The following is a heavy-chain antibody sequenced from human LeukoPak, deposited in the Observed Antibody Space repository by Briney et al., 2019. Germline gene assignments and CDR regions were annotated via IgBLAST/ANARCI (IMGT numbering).Heavy chain of an antibody. CDR1: GFTFSSYA. Sequence: GGSLRLSCAASGFTFSSYAMSWVRQAPGKGLEWVSSISGSGGSTYYADSVKGRFTISRDNSKNTLYLQMNSLRAEDTAVYYCAKPPWELKSPEYFQHWGQGTLVTVSS. CDR3: AKPPWELKSPEYFQH. J-gene: IGHJ1*01. D-gene: IGHD1-26*01. V-gene: IGHV3-23*01. CDR2: ISGSGGST.